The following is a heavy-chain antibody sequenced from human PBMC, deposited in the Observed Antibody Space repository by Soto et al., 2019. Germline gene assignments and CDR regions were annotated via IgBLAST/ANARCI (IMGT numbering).Heavy chain of an antibody. CDR1: GFSLSTSGVG. V-gene: IGHV2-5*02. CDR3: VHRKGYSFVDY. D-gene: IGHD5-18*01. J-gene: IGHJ4*02. Sequence: QITLEESGPTLVKPTQTLTLTCTFSGFSLSTSGVGVGWIGQPPGMALDWLAIVYWDGYKRYSPSLTSRLTITKDSSKYQVVLTMTNMDPVDTGTYYCVHRKGYSFVDYWGQGTLVTVSS. CDR2: VYWDGYK.